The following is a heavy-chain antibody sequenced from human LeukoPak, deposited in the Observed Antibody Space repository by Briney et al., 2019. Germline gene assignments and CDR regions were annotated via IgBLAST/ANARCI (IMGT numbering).Heavy chain of an antibody. CDR1: GYTLTELS. CDR2: FDPEDGET. Sequence: ASVKVSCKVSGYTLTELSMHWVRQAPGKGLEWMGGFDPEDGETIYAQKFQGRVTMTEDTSTDTAYMELSSLRSEDMAVYYCATATRGSSRKLDYWGQGTLVTVSS. J-gene: IGHJ4*02. D-gene: IGHD6-13*01. CDR3: ATATRGSSRKLDY. V-gene: IGHV1-24*01.